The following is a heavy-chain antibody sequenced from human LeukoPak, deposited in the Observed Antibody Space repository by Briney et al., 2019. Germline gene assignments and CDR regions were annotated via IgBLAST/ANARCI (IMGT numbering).Heavy chain of an antibody. J-gene: IGHJ5*02. CDR2: IHYSGKT. D-gene: IGHD6-6*01. Sequence: SETLSLTCTVSGGSISGYYWTWTRQPPGKGLEWIGQIHYSGKTDYNPSLRSRITISVDTSKNQFSLKLSSVTAADTAVYYCARVSVIAARPPGWFDPWGQGTLVTVSS. CDR3: ARVSVIAARPPGWFDP. CDR1: GGSISGYY. V-gene: IGHV4-59*12.